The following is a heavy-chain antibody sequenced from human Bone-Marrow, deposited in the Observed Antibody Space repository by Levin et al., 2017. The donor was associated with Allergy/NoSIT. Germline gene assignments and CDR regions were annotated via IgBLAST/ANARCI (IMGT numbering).Heavy chain of an antibody. D-gene: IGHD2-2*01. CDR2: ISYDGSNK. V-gene: IGHV3-30-3*01. CDR1: GFTFSNYA. J-gene: IGHJ3*02. Sequence: GESLKISCAASGFTFSNYAMHWVRQAPGKGLQWVAVISYDGSNKYYADSVKGRFTVSRDNSKNTLYLQMNFLKLEDTAVYYCARAREEKLDCSSTSCYQPDAFDIWGQGTMVTVSS. CDR3: ARAREEKLDCSSTSCYQPDAFDI.